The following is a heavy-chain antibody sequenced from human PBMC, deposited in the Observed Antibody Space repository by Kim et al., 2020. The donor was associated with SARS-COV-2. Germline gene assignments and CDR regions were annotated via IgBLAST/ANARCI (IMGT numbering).Heavy chain of an antibody. CDR2: ISYDGSNK. D-gene: IGHD3-10*01. CDR3: ARDSARAYYGSGIVGYG. J-gene: IGHJ6*01. Sequence: GGSLRLSCAASGFTFSSYAMHWVRQAPGKGLEWVAVISYDGSNKYYADSVKGRFTISRDNSKNTLYLQMNSLRAEDTAVYYCARDSARAYYGSGIVGYG. V-gene: IGHV3-30*04. CDR1: GFTFSSYA.